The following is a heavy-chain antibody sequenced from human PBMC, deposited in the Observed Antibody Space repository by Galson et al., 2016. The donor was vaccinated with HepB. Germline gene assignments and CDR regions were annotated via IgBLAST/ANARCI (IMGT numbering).Heavy chain of an antibody. CDR1: RFTFSSYA. V-gene: IGHV3-23*01. J-gene: IGHJ4*02. D-gene: IGHD6-19*01. CDR3: AKAPVAVTGYFDY. CDR2: ISARGATT. Sequence: SLRLSCAASRFTFSSYAMSWVRQAPGKGLEWVSLISARGATTYYADSVKGRFTISRDNSKNTLYLQMNSLRVDDTALYYCAKAPVAVTGYFDYWGQGTLVTVSS.